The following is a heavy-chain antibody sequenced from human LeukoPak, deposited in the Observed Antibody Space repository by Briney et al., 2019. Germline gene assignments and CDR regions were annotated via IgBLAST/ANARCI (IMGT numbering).Heavy chain of an antibody. CDR1: GYNFAHNW. D-gene: IGHD5-24*01. CDR2: IFPDDSDT. J-gene: IGHJ4*02. CDR3: ARQESEMTTPANRYFDL. Sequence: GESLKISCKGSGYNFAHNWIGWVRQMPGKGLEWMGIIFPDDSDTIYSPSFQGQVTISADKSINTAYLQWSDLKASDSAIYYCARQESEMTTPANRYFDLWGQGTLITVSS. V-gene: IGHV5-51*01.